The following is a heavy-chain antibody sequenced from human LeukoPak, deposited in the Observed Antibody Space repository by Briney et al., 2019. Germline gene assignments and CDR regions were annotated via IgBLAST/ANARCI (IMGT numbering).Heavy chain of an antibody. J-gene: IGHJ4*02. D-gene: IGHD3-22*01. CDR1: GYTFTSYG. V-gene: IGHV1-18*01. CDR2: ISAYNGNT. Sequence: ASVKVSCKASGYTFTSYGISWVRQAPGQGLEWMGWISAYNGNTNYAQKLQGRVTMTTDTSTSTAYMEMRSLRSDDTAVYYCARDRYYDSKGHFDYWGQGTLVTVSS. CDR3: ARDRYYDSKGHFDY.